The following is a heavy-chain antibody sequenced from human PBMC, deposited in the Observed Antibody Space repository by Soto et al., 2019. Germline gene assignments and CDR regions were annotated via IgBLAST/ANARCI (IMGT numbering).Heavy chain of an antibody. Sequence: GASVKVSCKASGGPFSSYAISWVRQAPGQGLEWMGWISAYTGNTSYAQKLQGRVTMTTGTSTSTAYMELRSLRSDDTAVYYCARDGKGWRQLRYDYWGQGTLVTVSS. J-gene: IGHJ4*02. V-gene: IGHV1-18*01. CDR3: ARDGKGWRQLRYDY. CDR2: ISAYTGNT. CDR1: GGPFSSYA. D-gene: IGHD5-12*01.